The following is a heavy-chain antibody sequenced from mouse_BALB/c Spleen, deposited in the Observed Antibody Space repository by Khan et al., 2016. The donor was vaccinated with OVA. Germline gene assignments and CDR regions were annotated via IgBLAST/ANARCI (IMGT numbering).Heavy chain of an antibody. D-gene: IGHD2-14*01. CDR1: GDSITTGY. CDR3: ARSTYRYAFVY. CDR2: IIYTGYT. V-gene: IGHV3-8*02. Sequence: EVKLEESGPSLVKPSQTLSLTCSVTGDSITTGYWNWIRKFPGNKLEYMGYIIYTGYTYYNPSPKSRISITRHTSNNQYYLQLNSVTDEDTATYYCARSTYRYAFVYWGQGTLVTVSA. J-gene: IGHJ3*01.